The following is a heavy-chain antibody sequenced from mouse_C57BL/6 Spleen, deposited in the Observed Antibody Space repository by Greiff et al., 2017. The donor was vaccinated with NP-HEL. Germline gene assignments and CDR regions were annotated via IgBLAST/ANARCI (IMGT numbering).Heavy chain of an antibody. J-gene: IGHJ2*01. Sequence: QVQLKQPGAELVKPGASVKLSCKASGYTFTSYWMHWVKQRPGRGLEWIGRIDPNSGGTKYNEKFKSKATLTVDKPSSTAYMQLSSLTSEDSAVYYCAREGTGYSNWDFDYWGQGTTLTVSS. CDR3: AREGTGYSNWDFDY. CDR2: IDPNSGGT. CDR1: GYTFTSYW. V-gene: IGHV1-72*01. D-gene: IGHD2-5*01.